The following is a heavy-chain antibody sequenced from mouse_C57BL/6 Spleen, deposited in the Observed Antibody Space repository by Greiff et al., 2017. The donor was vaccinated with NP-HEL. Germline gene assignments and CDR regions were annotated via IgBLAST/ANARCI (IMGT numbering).Heavy chain of an antibody. J-gene: IGHJ3*01. CDR1: GYTFTSYW. CDR2: IYPGSGST. D-gene: IGHD1-1*01. CDR3: ARASYYYGSSYECAY. V-gene: IGHV1-55*01. Sequence: VQLQQPGAELVKPGASVKMSCKASGYTFTSYWITWVKQRPGQGLEWIGDIYPGSGSTNYNEKFKSKATLTVDTSSSTAYMQLSSLTSEDSAVYYGARASYYYGSSYECAYWGQGTLVTVSA.